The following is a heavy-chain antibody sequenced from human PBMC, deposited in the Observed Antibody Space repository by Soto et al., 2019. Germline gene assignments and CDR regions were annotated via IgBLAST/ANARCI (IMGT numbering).Heavy chain of an antibody. D-gene: IGHD3-9*01. V-gene: IGHV3-48*02. CDR1: GFTFTRHS. CDR3: ARGGYDILTGYYPRFDY. J-gene: IGHJ4*02. CDR2: ISDSSSTI. Sequence: GVLRLSCAASGFTFTRHSMNWVRQAAGKGLEWISYISDSSSTIYYADSVKGRFTISRDNAKNSLYLQMNSLRDEDTAVYYCARGGYDILTGYYPRFDYWGQGTLVTVSS.